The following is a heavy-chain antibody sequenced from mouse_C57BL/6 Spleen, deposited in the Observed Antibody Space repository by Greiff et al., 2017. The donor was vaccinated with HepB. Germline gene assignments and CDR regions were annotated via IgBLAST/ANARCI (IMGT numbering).Heavy chain of an antibody. V-gene: IGHV14-1*01. D-gene: IGHD1-1*01. CDR2: IDPEDGDT. Sequence: VQLQQSGAELVRPGASVKLSCTASGFNIKDYYMHWVKQRPEQGLEWIGRIDPEDGDTEYAPKFQGKATMTADTSSNTAYLQLSSLTSEDTAVYYCTTWAGSTYYFDYCGQGTTLTVSS. CDR3: TTWAGSTYYFDY. J-gene: IGHJ2*01. CDR1: GFNIKDYY.